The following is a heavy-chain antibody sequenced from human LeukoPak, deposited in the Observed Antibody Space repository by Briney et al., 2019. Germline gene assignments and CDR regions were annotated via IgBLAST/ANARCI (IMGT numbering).Heavy chain of an antibody. D-gene: IGHD3-3*01. J-gene: IGHJ5*02. CDR2: IIPIFGTA. Sequence: GASVKVSCKASGGTFSSYAISWVRQAPGQGLEWMGGIIPIFGTANYAQKFQGRVTITADESTSTAYMELSSLRSEDTAVYYCARDLMDYDFWSGYNWFDPWGQGTLVTVSS. CDR1: GGTFSSYA. CDR3: ARDLMDYDFWSGYNWFDP. V-gene: IGHV1-69*13.